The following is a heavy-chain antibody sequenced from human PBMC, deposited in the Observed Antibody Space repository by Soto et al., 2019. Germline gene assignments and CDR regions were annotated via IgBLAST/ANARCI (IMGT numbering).Heavy chain of an antibody. V-gene: IGHV4-4*02. CDR1: GGSISSSNW. Sequence: QVQLQESGPGLVKPSGTLSLTCAVSGGSISSSNWWTWVRQPPGKGLEWIGEIYHGGTTNYNPSLKSRLTMSVDKSKNQFSLNLSSVIAADTAVYYCARTLEYFDWSYWYLDLWGRGALVIVSS. CDR3: ARTLEYFDWSYWYLDL. CDR2: IYHGGTT. D-gene: IGHD3-9*01. J-gene: IGHJ2*01.